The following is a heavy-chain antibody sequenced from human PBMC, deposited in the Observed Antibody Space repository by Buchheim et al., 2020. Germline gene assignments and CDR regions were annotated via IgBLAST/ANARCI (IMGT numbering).Heavy chain of an antibody. CDR2: IFGSGSGT. D-gene: IGHD2-15*01. V-gene: IGHV3-23*05. Sequence: EVQLLESGGGLVQPGGSVRLSCEASGFTFSSFTMSWVRQSPGKGLEWVSTIFGSGSGTYYADSVKGRFTISRDNFNSTVSLQMNSLRAEDSAVYYCARQGQLGYCGGGNCFQKYYYMDVWGEGTT. CDR3: ARQGQLGYCGGGNCFQKYYYMDV. J-gene: IGHJ6*03. CDR1: GFTFSSFT.